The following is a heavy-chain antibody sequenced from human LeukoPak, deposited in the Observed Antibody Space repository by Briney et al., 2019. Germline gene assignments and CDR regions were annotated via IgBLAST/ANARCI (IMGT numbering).Heavy chain of an antibody. CDR1: GYTFTSYG. CDR3: ARESYSSGWYYFDY. J-gene: IGHJ4*02. V-gene: IGHV1-18*01. D-gene: IGHD6-19*01. CDR2: ISAYNGNT. Sequence: ASVKVSRKASGYTFTSYGISWVRQAPGQGLEWMGWISAYNGNTNYAQKLQGRVTMTTDTSTSTAYMGLRSLRSDDTAVYYCARESYSSGWYYFDYWGQGTLVTVSS.